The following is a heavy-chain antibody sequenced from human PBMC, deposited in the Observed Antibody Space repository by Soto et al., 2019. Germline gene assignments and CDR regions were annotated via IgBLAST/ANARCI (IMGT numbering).Heavy chain of an antibody. V-gene: IGHV4-30-2*01. CDR1: GGSISSGGYS. Sequence: SSQTLSLTCAVSGGSISSGGYSWSWIRQPPGKGLEWIGYIYHSGSTYYNPSLKSRVTISVDTSKNQFSLKLTSVTAADTAVYYCARDKINGLFDYWGQGTLVNV. CDR2: IYHSGST. CDR3: ARDKINGLFDY. J-gene: IGHJ4*02. D-gene: IGHD2-8*01.